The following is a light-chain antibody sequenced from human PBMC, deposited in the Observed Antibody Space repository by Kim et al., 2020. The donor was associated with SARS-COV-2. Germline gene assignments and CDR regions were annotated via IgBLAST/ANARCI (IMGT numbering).Light chain of an antibody. Sequence: SASVGDRVTITCRARQGIRTDLGWYQQKQGMPPRLLINAASSLHSGVPSRFSGSGSGTDFTLTISSLQPEDFATYYCLQDYNFPYTFGQGTKLEI. V-gene: IGKV1-6*01. J-gene: IGKJ2*01. CDR2: AAS. CDR3: LQDYNFPYT. CDR1: QGIRTD.